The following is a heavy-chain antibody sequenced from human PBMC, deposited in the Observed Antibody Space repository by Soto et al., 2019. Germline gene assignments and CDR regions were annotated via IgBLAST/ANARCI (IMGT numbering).Heavy chain of an antibody. Sequence: QVQLVESGGGVVQPGRSLRLSCAAPGYTFSNYGMHWVRQAPGKGLEWVAVIWNDGSIKYYADSVKGRFTISRDNSKNTLHLQMDSLRAEDTAVYYCARDYDSSGYYGWGQGTLVTVSS. CDR1: GYTFSNYG. V-gene: IGHV3-33*01. CDR3: ARDYDSSGYYG. J-gene: IGHJ4*02. CDR2: IWNDGSIK. D-gene: IGHD3-22*01.